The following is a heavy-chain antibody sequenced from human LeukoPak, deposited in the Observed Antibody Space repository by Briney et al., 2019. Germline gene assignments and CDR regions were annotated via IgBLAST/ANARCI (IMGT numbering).Heavy chain of an antibody. V-gene: IGHV4-34*01. Sequence: PSETLSLTCAVYGGSFSGYYWSWIRQPPGKGLEWIGTISYSGNTYYDPSLKSRLIISVDTSKNQFSLSLTSLTAADTGLYYCAKGAGGFSYYNWFDPWGQGTLVTVSS. CDR2: ISYSGNT. CDR1: GGSFSGYY. J-gene: IGHJ5*02. CDR3: AKGAGGFSYYNWFDP. D-gene: IGHD5-18*01.